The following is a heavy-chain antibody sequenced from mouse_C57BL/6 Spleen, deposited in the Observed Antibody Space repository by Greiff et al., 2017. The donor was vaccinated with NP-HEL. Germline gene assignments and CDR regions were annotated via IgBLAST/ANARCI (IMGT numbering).Heavy chain of an antibody. CDR3: ARAGGSPSYYFDY. Sequence: DVKLVESGGGLVKPGGSLKLSCAASGFTFSSYAMSWVRQTPEKRLEWVATISDGGSYTYYPDNVKGRFTISRDNAKNNLYLQMSHLKSEDTAMYYCARAGGSPSYYFDYWGQGTTLTVSS. CDR2: ISDGGSYT. V-gene: IGHV5-4*03. CDR1: GFTFSSYA. D-gene: IGHD1-1*01. J-gene: IGHJ2*01.